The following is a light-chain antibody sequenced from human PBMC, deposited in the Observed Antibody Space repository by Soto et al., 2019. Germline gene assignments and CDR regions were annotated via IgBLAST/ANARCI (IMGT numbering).Light chain of an antibody. CDR3: QLSYSSPAWT. CDR1: QSISTY. CDR2: RAS. J-gene: IGKJ1*01. V-gene: IGKV1-39*01. Sequence: DIQMTQSPSSLSASVGDRVTISCRASQSISTYLNWYQQKPGTDPKILIYRASSVKSRVPPRLRGSGSGRDFTLTISSLRPEDIATYFCQLSYSSPAWTFGQGTKVEV.